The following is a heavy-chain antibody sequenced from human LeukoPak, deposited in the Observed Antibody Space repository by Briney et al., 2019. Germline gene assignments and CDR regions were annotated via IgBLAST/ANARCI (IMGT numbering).Heavy chain of an antibody. CDR3: ARGWVDAFDI. Sequence: KSSETLSLTCTVSGGSISSYYWSWLRQPPGKGLVGMGYIYYSGSTNYNPCLKSRVTISVDTSKNQFSLKLSSVTAADTAVYYCARGWVDAFDIWGQGTMVTVSS. D-gene: IGHD5-24*01. CDR2: IYYSGST. CDR1: GGSISSYY. J-gene: IGHJ3*02. V-gene: IGHV4-59*01.